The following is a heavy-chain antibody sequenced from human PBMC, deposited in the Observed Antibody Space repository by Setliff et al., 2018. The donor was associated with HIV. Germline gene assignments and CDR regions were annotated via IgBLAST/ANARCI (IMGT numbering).Heavy chain of an antibody. CDR2: ISIGSGAAI. D-gene: IGHD3-10*01. J-gene: IGHJ6*02. V-gene: IGHV3-21*01. CDR3: ARDYLYYNMYNGSPVYGMDV. Sequence: GGSLRLSCAASGFTFRNYNFNWVRQAPGRGLEWVSSISIGSGAAIYYAESVQGRFTVSRDNSKNSLYRQRNSLRVEDTAVYYCARDYLYYNMYNGSPVYGMDVWGQGTTVTVSS. CDR1: GFTFRNYN.